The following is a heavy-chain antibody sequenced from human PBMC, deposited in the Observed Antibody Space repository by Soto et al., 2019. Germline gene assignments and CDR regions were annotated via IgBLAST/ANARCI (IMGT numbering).Heavy chain of an antibody. CDR3: ARELVGSGSYYYYYGMDV. CDR2: IYHSGSN. CDR1: GGSIGSSNW. V-gene: IGHV4-4*02. J-gene: IGHJ6*02. Sequence: SETLSLTCAVSGGSIGSSNWWSWVRQPPGKGLEWIGEIYHSGSNNYNPSLKRRVTISVDKSKNQFSLKLSSVTAADTAVYYCARELVGSGSYYYYYGMDVWGQGTTVTSP. D-gene: IGHD3-10*01.